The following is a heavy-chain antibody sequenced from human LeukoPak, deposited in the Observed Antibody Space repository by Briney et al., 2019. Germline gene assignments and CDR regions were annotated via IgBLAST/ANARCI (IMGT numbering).Heavy chain of an antibody. CDR2: IIPIFGTA. Sequence: SVKVSCKASGGTFSNYAISWVRQAPGQGLEWMGGIIPIFGTANYAQKFQGRVTITADESTSTAYMELSSLRSEDTAVYYCARGRDYYYYGMDVWGQGTTVTVSS. CDR1: GGTFSNYA. CDR3: ARGRDYYYYGMDV. J-gene: IGHJ6*02. V-gene: IGHV1-69*01.